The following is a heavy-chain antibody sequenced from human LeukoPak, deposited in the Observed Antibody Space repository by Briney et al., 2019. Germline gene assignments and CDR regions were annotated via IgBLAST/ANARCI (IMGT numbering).Heavy chain of an antibody. D-gene: IGHD6-19*01. V-gene: IGHV3-7*01. Sequence: GGSLRLSCAASGFTFSSYWMSWVRQAPGKGLEWVANIKQDGSEKYYVDSVKGRFTISRDNAKNSLYLQMNSLRAEDTAVYYCARLLNSGWYDYFGYWGQGTLVTVSS. CDR2: IKQDGSEK. J-gene: IGHJ4*02. CDR3: ARLLNSGWYDYFGY. CDR1: GFTFSSYW.